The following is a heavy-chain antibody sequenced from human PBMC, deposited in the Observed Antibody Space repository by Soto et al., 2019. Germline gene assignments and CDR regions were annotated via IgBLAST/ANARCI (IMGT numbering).Heavy chain of an antibody. CDR2: ISYDGSNK. CDR1: GFTFSSYG. Sequence: QVQLVESGGGVVQPGRSLRLSCAASGFTFSSYGMHWVRQAPGKGLEWVAVISYDGSNKYYADSVKGRFTISRDNSKNTLYLQMNSLRAEDTAVYYCATAIRHDPDDYYGMDVWGQGTTVTVSS. J-gene: IGHJ6*02. V-gene: IGHV3-30*03. CDR3: ATAIRHDPDDYYGMDV. D-gene: IGHD3-10*01.